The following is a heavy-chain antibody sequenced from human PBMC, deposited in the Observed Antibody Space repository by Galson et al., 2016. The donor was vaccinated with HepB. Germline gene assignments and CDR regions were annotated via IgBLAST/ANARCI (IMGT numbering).Heavy chain of an antibody. D-gene: IGHD5-18*01. Sequence: ETLSLTCVVYGGSFSGYYWSWIRPPPGKGLEWIGEINHSGSTNYNPSLKSRVTMSVDKSKNQFSLKLSSVIAADTAVYFCASGKGDGYSYGYYAYWGQGTRVTVSS. CDR2: INHSGST. V-gene: IGHV4-34*01. CDR3: ASGKGDGYSYGYYAY. CDR1: GGSFSGYY. J-gene: IGHJ4*02.